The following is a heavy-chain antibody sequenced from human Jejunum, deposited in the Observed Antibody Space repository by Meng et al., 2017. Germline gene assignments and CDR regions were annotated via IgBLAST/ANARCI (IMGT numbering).Heavy chain of an antibody. CDR2: INTDNGDT. V-gene: IGHV1-3*04. CDR1: GYIFKNYA. J-gene: IGHJ4*02. Sequence: QVQLVQSEAEVKEPGVSVKVSCKASGYIFKNYAMQWVRQAPGQRPDWIGWINTDNGDTQYSQTFQGRVTITRDTSASTTYMELSSLRSEDTAVYFCARERQTSGEDYWGQGTLVTVSS. D-gene: IGHD2-15*01. CDR3: ARERQTSGEDY.